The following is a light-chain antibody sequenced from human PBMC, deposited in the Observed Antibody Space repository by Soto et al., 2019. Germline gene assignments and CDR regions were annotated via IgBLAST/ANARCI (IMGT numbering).Light chain of an antibody. V-gene: IGKV3-20*01. J-gene: IGKJ4*01. Sequence: EFVVTQSPGTLSLSPGERATLSCRASQTVRNNYLAWYQQKPGQAPRLLLYDASSRATGIPDRFSGGGSGTDFNLTISRLEPDDFTVYYCQQFSSYPLTFGGGKQVEIK. CDR1: QTVRNNY. CDR2: DAS. CDR3: QQFSSYPLT.